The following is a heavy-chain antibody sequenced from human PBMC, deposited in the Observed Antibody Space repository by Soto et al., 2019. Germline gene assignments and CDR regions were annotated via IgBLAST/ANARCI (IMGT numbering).Heavy chain of an antibody. Sequence: QVQLVESGGGVVQPGRSLRLSCAASGFTFSSYGMHWVRQAPGKGLEWVAVISYDGSNKYYADSVKGRFTISRDNSKNTLYLQMNSLRAEDTAVYYCAQDLYDFCGGYPPYNWFDPWGQGTLVTVSS. CDR2: ISYDGSNK. CDR3: AQDLYDFCGGYPPYNWFDP. V-gene: IGHV3-30*18. J-gene: IGHJ5*02. D-gene: IGHD3-3*01. CDR1: GFTFSSYG.